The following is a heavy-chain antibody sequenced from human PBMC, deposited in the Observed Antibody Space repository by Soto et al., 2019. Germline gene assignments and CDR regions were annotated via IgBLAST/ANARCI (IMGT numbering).Heavy chain of an antibody. CDR2: ISGYNGNT. V-gene: IGHV1-18*01. CDR1: GYTFSSYG. CDR3: ARGSRLFGVVIFQHYAMDV. Sequence: QVQLVQSGTEVKKPGASVKVSCKASGYTFSSYGISWVRQAPGQGLEWMGWISGYNGNTKYAQKLQGRVTMTTDTSTSAAYVELRSLRSDDTAVYYCARGSRLFGVVIFQHYAMDVWGQGTKVTVSS. J-gene: IGHJ6*02. D-gene: IGHD3-3*01.